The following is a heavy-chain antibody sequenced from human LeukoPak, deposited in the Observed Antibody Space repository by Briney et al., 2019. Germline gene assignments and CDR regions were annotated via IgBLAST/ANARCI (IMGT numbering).Heavy chain of an antibody. Sequence: PGGSLGLSCAASGFTFSSYSMNWVRQAPGKGLDWVSYISSSGNTIYYADSVKGRFTISRDNAKNSLYLRMNSLRAEDTAVYYCATTGTVGIWGQGTMVTVSS. CDR2: ISSSGNTI. J-gene: IGHJ3*02. CDR1: GFTFSSYS. D-gene: IGHD1-7*01. CDR3: ATTGTVGI. V-gene: IGHV3-48*04.